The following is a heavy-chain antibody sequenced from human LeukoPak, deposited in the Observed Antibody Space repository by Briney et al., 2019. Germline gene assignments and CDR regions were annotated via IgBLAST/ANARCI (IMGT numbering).Heavy chain of an antibody. CDR2: IIPILGIA. V-gene: IGHV1-69*02. D-gene: IGHD3-22*01. CDR1: GYTFTGYY. J-gene: IGHJ4*02. CDR3: ARTYYYDSNGYYSFRY. Sequence: SVKVSCKASGYTFTGYYMHWVRQAPGQGLEWMGRIIPILGIANYAQKFQGRVTITADKSTSTAYMELSSLRPEDTAVYYCARTYYYDSNGYYSFRYWGQGTLVTVSS.